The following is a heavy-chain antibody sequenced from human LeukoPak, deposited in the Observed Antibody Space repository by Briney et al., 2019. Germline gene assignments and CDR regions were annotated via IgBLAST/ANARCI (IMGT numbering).Heavy chain of an antibody. D-gene: IGHD4-11*01. CDR2: IHPGDSDT. CDR1: GYSFTGYW. V-gene: IGHV5-51*01. CDR3: ARPHSPTGRPFDI. Sequence: GESLKISCKGSGYSFTGYWIGWLRQMPGKGLEWMGIIHPGDSDTRYSPSFQGQVTISADKSISTAYLQWSSLKASDTAMYYCARPHSPTGRPFDIWGQGTMVTVSS. J-gene: IGHJ3*02.